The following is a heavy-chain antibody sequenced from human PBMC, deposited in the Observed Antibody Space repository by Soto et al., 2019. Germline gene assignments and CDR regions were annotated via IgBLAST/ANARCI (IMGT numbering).Heavy chain of an antibody. CDR2: INGDGSRT. CDR1: GFTFSSYW. J-gene: IGHJ4*02. V-gene: IGHV3-74*01. D-gene: IGHD4-17*01. CDR3: ARGVAGRYYSDY. Sequence: EVQLVESGGGLVQPGGSLRLSCAASGFTFSSYWMHWVRQALGKGLVWVSRINGDGSRTSYADSVKGRFAISRDNAKNQVYLRMGSLSVEDTAVYYCARGVAGRYYSDYWGQGTLVTVSS.